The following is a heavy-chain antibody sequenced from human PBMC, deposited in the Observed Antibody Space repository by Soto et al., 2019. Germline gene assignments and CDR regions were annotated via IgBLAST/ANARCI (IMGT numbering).Heavy chain of an antibody. CDR2: IWYDGSNK. J-gene: IGHJ4*02. V-gene: IGHV3-33*01. D-gene: IGHD5-18*01. CDR1: GFTFSSYG. CDR3: ARDTPAYSYGYDY. Sequence: PGGSLRLSCAASGFTFSSYGMHWVRQAPGKGLEWVAVIWYDGSNKYYADSVKGRFTISRDNSKNTLYLQMNSLRAEDTAVYYCARDTPAYSYGYDYWGQGTLVTVSS.